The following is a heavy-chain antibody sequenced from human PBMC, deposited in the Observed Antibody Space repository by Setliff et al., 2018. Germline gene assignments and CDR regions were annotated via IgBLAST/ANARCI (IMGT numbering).Heavy chain of an antibody. CDR3: ARTYSSSWYYYYGMDV. V-gene: IGHV1-8*02. CDR2: MNPNSGNT. CDR1: GYTFTSYD. D-gene: IGHD6-13*01. Sequence: ASVKVSCKASGYTFTSYDINWVRQATGQGLEWMGWMNPNSGNTGYAQKFQGRVTMTRNTSISTAYMELSSLRSEDTAVYYCARTYSSSWYYYYGMDVWGQGTTVTAP. J-gene: IGHJ6*02.